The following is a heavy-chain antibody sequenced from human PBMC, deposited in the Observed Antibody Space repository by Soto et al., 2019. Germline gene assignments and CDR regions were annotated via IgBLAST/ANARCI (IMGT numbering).Heavy chain of an antibody. J-gene: IGHJ5*02. V-gene: IGHV4-39*01. CDR3: ARHGQLYNSGWYLNWFDP. CDR1: GGSVSITTYY. CDR2: IYYSGST. Sequence: QLQMQESGPGLVKPSETLSLTCTVSGGSVSITTYYWGWVRQPPGKGLEWIGSIYYSGSTYYNPSLKSRLTIPVDTSENQFSLKLSSVSAADTAVYYCARHGQLYNSGWYLNWFDPWGQGTLVTVSS. D-gene: IGHD6-19*01.